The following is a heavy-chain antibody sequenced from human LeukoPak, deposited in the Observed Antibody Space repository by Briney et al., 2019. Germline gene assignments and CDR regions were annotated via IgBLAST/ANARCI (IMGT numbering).Heavy chain of an antibody. J-gene: IGHJ4*02. V-gene: IGHV1-2*02. CDR2: INPNSGGT. D-gene: IGHD1-14*01. CDR1: GYTFTDYY. Sequence: ASVKVSCKASGYTFTDYYIHWVRQAPGQGLESIVCINPNSGGTNYTQQFQGRVTMTRDTSISTAYLELNRLTSDDTAVYYCARVLARYGNLDYWGQGILVTVSS. CDR3: ARVLARYGNLDY.